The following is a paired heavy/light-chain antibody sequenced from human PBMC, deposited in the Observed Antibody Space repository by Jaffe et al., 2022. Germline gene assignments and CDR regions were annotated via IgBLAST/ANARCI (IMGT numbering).Light chain of an antibody. CDR2: WAS. V-gene: IGKV4-1*01. J-gene: IGKJ1*01. CDR1: QSILYSSNNKKH. CDR3: QQYHSVPWT. Sequence: DIVMTQSPDSLPVSLGERATINCKSSQSILYSSNNKKHLAWYQQKPGQPPKLLIYWASTRESGVPDRFSGSGSETDFTLTISSLQAEDVAIYYCQQYHSVPWTFGQGTKVEIK.
Heavy chain of an antibody. CDR2: IYHSGDT. CDR3: AREAGAGTYIGFDY. V-gene: IGHV4-4*02. Sequence: QVQLQESGPGLVKPSGTLSLTCAVSGGSISTNNWWHWVRQPPGKGLEWIGEIYHSGDTHYNPSLKSRVTMSVDKSKNQFSLKLTSVTAADTAVYYCAREAGAGTYIGFDYWGQGTLVTVSS. J-gene: IGHJ4*02. D-gene: IGHD6-13*01. CDR1: GGSISTNNW.